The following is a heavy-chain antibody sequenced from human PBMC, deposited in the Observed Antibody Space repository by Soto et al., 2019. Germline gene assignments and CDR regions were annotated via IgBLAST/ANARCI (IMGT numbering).Heavy chain of an antibody. Sequence: ASVNVSCKASGSSFTNNDVSWVRQATGQGLEWMGWMNPGSGDTGYAQKFQGRVTMTRDISIATAYMELSSLRSDDTAIYYCARMATFGSLNWFDPWGQGTLVTVSS. J-gene: IGHJ5*02. V-gene: IGHV1-8*01. D-gene: IGHD3-16*01. CDR3: ARMATFGSLNWFDP. CDR1: GSSFTNND. CDR2: MNPGSGDT.